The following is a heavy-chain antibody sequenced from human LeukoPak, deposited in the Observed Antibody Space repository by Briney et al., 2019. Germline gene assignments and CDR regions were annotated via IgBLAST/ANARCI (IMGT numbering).Heavy chain of an antibody. CDR3: ARDYHPTIFGVAYPDY. CDR2: IKQDGSEK. V-gene: IGHV3-7*01. D-gene: IGHD3-3*01. CDR1: GFTFSSYW. J-gene: IGHJ4*02. Sequence: GGSLRLSCAASGFTFSSYWMSWVRQAPGEGLEWVANIKQDGSEKYYVDSVKGRFTISRDNAKNSLYLQMNSLRAEDTAVYYCARDYHPTIFGVAYPDYWGQGTLVTVSS.